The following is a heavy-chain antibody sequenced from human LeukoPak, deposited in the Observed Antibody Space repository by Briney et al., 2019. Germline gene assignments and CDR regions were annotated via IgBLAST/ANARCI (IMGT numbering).Heavy chain of an antibody. Sequence: RASVKVSCKASGYTFTSYDINWVRQATGQGLEWMGWMNPNSGNTGYAQKFQGRVTITRNTSISTAYMELSSLRSEDTAAYYCARAVHHGGYYYYMDVWGKGTTVTISS. D-gene: IGHD1-1*01. CDR2: MNPNSGNT. J-gene: IGHJ6*03. CDR3: ARAVHHGGYYYYMDV. CDR1: GYTFTSYD. V-gene: IGHV1-8*03.